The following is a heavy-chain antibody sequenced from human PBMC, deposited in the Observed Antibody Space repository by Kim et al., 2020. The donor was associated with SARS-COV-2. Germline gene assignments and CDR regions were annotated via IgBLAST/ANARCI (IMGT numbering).Heavy chain of an antibody. CDR3: ARDPFDY. Sequence: NGNTNYARKVQGRVTMTTDTSTSTAYMELRSLRSDDTAIYYCARDPFDYWGQGTLVTVSS. V-gene: IGHV1-18*01. J-gene: IGHJ4*02. CDR2: NGNT.